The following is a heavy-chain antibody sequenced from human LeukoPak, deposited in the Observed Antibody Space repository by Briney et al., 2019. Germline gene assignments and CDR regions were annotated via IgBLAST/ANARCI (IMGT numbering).Heavy chain of an antibody. CDR2: INREGTTT. J-gene: IGHJ4*02. V-gene: IGHV3-74*01. Sequence: GGSLRPSCAASGFTFSNFWMYWVRQAPGKGLVWVSRINREGTTTVYADSVKGRFTISRDNAKSTLYLQMNSLRAEDTAVYYCARDSYTSPDYWGQGTLVTVSA. CDR1: GFTFSNFW. D-gene: IGHD2-2*01. CDR3: ARDSYTSPDY.